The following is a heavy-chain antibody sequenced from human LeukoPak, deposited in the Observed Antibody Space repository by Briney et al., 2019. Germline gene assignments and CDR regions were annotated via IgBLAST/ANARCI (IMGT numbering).Heavy chain of an antibody. V-gene: IGHV1-69*04. D-gene: IGHD3-9*01. CDR1: GGTFSSYA. Sequence: GASVKVSCKASGGTFSSYAISWVRQAPGQGLEWMGRIIPILGIANYAQKSQGRVTITADKSTSTAYMELSSLRSEDTAVYYCARGYYDILTGYYPPYGMDVWGQGTTVTVSS. J-gene: IGHJ6*02. CDR2: IIPILGIA. CDR3: ARGYYDILTGYYPPYGMDV.